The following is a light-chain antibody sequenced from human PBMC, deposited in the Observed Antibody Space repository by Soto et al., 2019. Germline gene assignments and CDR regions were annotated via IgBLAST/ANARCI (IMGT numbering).Light chain of an antibody. J-gene: IGLJ1*01. CDR1: SSNIGAGYD. CDR3: QSYDSSLSGYV. V-gene: IGLV1-40*01. CDR2: GNS. Sequence: QSVLTQPHSVSGAPGQRVTISCTGSSSNIGAGYDVHWYQQLPGTAPKLLIYGNSNRPAGVPDRFSGSKSGTSASLAITGLQAEYEAYYYCQSYDSSLSGYVFGTGTKLTVL.